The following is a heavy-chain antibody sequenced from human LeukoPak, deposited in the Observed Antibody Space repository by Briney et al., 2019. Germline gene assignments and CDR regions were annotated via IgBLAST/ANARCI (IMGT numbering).Heavy chain of an antibody. V-gene: IGHV3-21*01. Sequence: GGSLRLSCAASGFTFSSYSMNWVRQAPGKGLEWVSSISSSSSYIYYADSVKGRFTISRDNAKNSLYLQMNSLRAEDTAGYYCARDKEDSGSSNFDYWGQGTLVTVSS. J-gene: IGHJ4*02. CDR2: ISSSSSYI. CDR1: GFTFSSYS. CDR3: ARDKEDSGSSNFDY. D-gene: IGHD1-26*01.